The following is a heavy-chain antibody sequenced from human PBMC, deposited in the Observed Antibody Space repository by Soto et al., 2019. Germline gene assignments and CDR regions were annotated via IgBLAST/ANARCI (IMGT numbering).Heavy chain of an antibody. CDR2: INPSGGST. V-gene: IGHV1-46*01. CDR3: ARGGIAARPGSYYYYYGMDV. CDR1: GYTFTSYY. J-gene: IGHJ6*02. D-gene: IGHD6-6*01. Sequence: QVQLVQSRAEVKKPGASVKVSCKASGYTFTSYYMHWVRQAPGQGLEWMGIINPSGGSTSYAQKFQGRVTMTRDTSTSTVYMELSSLRSEDTAVYYCARGGIAARPGSYYYYYGMDVWGQGTTVTVSS.